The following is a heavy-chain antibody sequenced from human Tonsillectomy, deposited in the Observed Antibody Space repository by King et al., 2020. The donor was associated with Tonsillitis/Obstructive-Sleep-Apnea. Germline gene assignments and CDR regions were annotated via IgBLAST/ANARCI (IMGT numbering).Heavy chain of an antibody. CDR3: ARTGYYGYWFDS. J-gene: IGHJ5*01. CDR1: AYSFTNYW. V-gene: IGHV5-51*03. Sequence: QLVQSGAEVKRPGESLKISCQGSAYSFTNYWIGWVRQMPGKGLEWMGIIYPGDSDTRYSPSFQGHVTISADKSISTAFLQWSSLKVSDTAIYYCARTGYYGYWFDSWGQGTLVTVSS. D-gene: IGHD3-9*01. CDR2: IYPGDSDT.